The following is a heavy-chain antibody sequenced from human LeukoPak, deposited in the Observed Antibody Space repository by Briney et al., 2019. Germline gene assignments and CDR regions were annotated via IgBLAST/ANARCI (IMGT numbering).Heavy chain of an antibody. CDR3: AKNWNHYYYYYGMDV. V-gene: IGHV3-23*01. J-gene: IGHJ6*02. Sequence: PGGSLRLSCAASGFTFSSYAMSWVRQAPGKGLEWVSAISGSGGSTYYADSVKGRFTISRDNSKNTLYLQMNSLRAEDTAVYYCAKNWNHYYYYYGMDVWGQGTTVTVSS. CDR2: ISGSGGST. CDR1: GFTFSSYA. D-gene: IGHD1-1*01.